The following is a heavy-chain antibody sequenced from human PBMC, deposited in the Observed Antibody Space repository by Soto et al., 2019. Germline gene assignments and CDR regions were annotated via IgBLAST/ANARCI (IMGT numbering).Heavy chain of an antibody. V-gene: IGHV4-39*07. J-gene: IGHJ4*02. D-gene: IGHD1-20*01. Sequence: SETLSLTCTVSGGSISSSSYYWCWIRQPPGKGLEWIGSIYYSWSTYYNPSLKSRVTISVDTSKNQFSLKLSSVTAADTAVYYCASSRYNWNYVGYWGQGTLVTVSS. CDR3: ASSRYNWNYVGY. CDR2: IYYSWST. CDR1: GGSISSSSYY.